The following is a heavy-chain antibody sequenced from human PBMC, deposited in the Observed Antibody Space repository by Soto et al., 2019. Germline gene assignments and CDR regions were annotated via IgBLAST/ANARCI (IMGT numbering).Heavy chain of an antibody. CDR1: GGSISSSSYY. J-gene: IGHJ3*02. D-gene: IGHD6-19*01. V-gene: IGHV4-39*02. CDR2: IYYSGST. CDR3: AREGRIAVAGTVAFDI. Sequence: SETLSLTCTVSGGSISSSSYYWGWIRQPPGKGLEWIGSIYYSGSTYYNPSLKSRVTISVDTSKNQFSLKLSSVTAADTAVYYCAREGRIAVAGTVAFDIWGQGTMVT.